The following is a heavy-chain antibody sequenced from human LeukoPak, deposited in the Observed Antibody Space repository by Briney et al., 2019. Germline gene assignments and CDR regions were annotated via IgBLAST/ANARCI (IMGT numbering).Heavy chain of an antibody. CDR1: GFTFDDYA. J-gene: IGHJ3*02. V-gene: IGHV3-9*01. D-gene: IGHD6-13*01. CDR3: AKVPSSGWYSRQDAFDI. CDR2: ISWNSGSI. Sequence: GGSLRLSCAASGFTFDDYAMHWVRQAPGKGLEWVSGISWNSGSIGYADSVKGRFTISRDNAKNSLYLQMNSLRAEDTALYYCAKVPSSGWYSRQDAFDIWGQGTMVTVSS.